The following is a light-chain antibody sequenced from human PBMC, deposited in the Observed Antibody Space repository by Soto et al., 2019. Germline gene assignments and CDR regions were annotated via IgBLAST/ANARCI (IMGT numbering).Light chain of an antibody. Sequence: QSALTQPASVSGSPGQSITISCTGTSSDVGGYNYVSWYQHYPGKAPNLIIYDVTDRPSGVSSRFSGSKSGNTASLTISGLPAEDEADYFCSSYTITPTPVVFGGGTKLTVL. CDR2: DVT. J-gene: IGLJ2*01. CDR3: SSYTITPTPVV. V-gene: IGLV2-14*03. CDR1: SSDVGGYNY.